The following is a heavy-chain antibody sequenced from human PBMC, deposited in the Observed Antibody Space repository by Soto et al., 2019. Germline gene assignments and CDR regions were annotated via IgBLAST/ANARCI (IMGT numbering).Heavy chain of an antibody. J-gene: IGHJ6*02. CDR3: AADRDIVATIPRFYYYYGMDV. D-gene: IGHD5-12*01. Sequence: SVKVSCKASGFTFTSSAVQWVRQARGQRLEWIGWIVVGSGNTSYAQKFQERVTITRDMSTSTAYMELSSLRSEDTAVYYCAADRDIVATIPRFYYYYGMDVWGQGTTVTVSS. CDR1: GFTFTSSA. CDR2: IVVGSGNT. V-gene: IGHV1-58*01.